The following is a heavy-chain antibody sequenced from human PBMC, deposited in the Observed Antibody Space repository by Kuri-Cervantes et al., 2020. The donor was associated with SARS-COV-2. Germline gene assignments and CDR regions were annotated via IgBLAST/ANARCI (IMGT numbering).Heavy chain of an antibody. J-gene: IGHJ4*02. CDR1: GFTFNSYA. CDR2: ISGSGGST. V-gene: IGHV3-23*01. CDR3: ANDYDSSGYYRSFDY. Sequence: GSLRLSCAASGFTFNSYAMSWVRQAPGKGLEWVSAISGSGGSTYYADSVKGRFTISRDNSKNTLYLQMNSLRAEDTAVYYCANDYDSSGYYRSFDYWGQGTLVTVSS. D-gene: IGHD3-22*01.